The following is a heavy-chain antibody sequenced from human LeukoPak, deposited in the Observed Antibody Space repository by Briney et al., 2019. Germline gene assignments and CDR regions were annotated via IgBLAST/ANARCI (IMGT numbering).Heavy chain of an antibody. J-gene: IGHJ6*04. CDR3: ARYCSSTSCYYYYGMDV. CDR1: GGSFSGYY. V-gene: IGHV4-34*01. Sequence: SETLSLTCAVYGGSFSGYYWSRIRQPPGKGLEWIGEINHSGSTNYNPSLKSRVTISVDTPKNQFSLKLSSVTAADTAVYYCARYCSSTSCYYYYGMDVWGKGTTVTVSS. CDR2: INHSGST. D-gene: IGHD2-2*01.